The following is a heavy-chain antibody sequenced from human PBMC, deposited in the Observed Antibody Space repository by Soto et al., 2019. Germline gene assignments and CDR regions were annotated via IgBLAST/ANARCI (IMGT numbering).Heavy chain of an antibody. CDR3: SGLVEWEPLAEY. CDR2: IRNKADSYAT. Sequence: EVQLVESGGGLVQPGGSLKLSCAASGFTFSDSPMHWVRQASGTGLEWVGRIRNKADSYATAYAASVKGRFTISRDDSTNTAYLQMISLKTEDTAVYYWSGLVEWEPLAEYWGQGTLVSVSS. V-gene: IGHV3-73*01. D-gene: IGHD1-26*01. J-gene: IGHJ4*02. CDR1: GFTFSDSP.